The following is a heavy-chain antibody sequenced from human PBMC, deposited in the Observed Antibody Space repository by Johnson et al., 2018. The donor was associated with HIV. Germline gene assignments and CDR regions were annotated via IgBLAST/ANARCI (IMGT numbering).Heavy chain of an antibody. Sequence: MLLVESGGVVVQPGGSLRLSCAASGFSISSNYMSWIRQAPGKGLEWVSVFYSGSNTYYADSVKGRFTISRDNSNNTLYLQINSLRAEDTAVYYCARHKAVADAFDIWGQGTVVTVS. CDR1: GFSISSNY. CDR3: ARHKAVADAFDI. D-gene: IGHD6-19*01. J-gene: IGHJ3*02. V-gene: IGHV3-66*04. CDR2: FYSGSNT.